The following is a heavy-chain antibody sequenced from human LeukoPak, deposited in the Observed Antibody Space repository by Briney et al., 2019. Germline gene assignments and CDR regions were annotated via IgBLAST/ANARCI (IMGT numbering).Heavy chain of an antibody. J-gene: IGHJ4*02. D-gene: IGHD2-15*01. CDR3: ARRSCSGGSCYGDY. CDR1: GDSISSRSNF. Sequence: SSETLSLTCSVSGDSISSRSNFWGWIRQPPGKGLEWIGEINHSGSTNYNPSLKSRVTISVDTSKNQFSLKLSSVTAADTAVYYCARRSCSGGSCYGDYWGQGTLVTVSS. CDR2: INHSGST. V-gene: IGHV4-39*07.